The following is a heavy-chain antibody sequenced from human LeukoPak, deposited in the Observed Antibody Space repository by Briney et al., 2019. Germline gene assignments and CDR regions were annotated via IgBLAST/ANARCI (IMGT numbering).Heavy chain of an antibody. CDR1: GSSFTNYW. CDR2: FYPGDSDT. D-gene: IGHD3-16*01. V-gene: IGHV5-51*01. J-gene: IGHJ3*02. CDR3: ARQGVGAFDI. Sequence: GASLKISCKGSGSSFTNYWIGWVRQMPGKGLEYMGVFYPGDSDTTYSPSFQGQVTISADNSISTAYLQWSSLKASDTAMYYCARQGVGAFDIWGQGTMVTVSS.